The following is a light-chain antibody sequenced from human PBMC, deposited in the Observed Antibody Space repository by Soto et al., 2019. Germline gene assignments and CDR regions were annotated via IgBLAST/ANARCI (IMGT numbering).Light chain of an antibody. CDR2: DAS. CDR1: QSVSIY. CDR3: QQYYSYPLT. V-gene: IGKV3-11*01. Sequence: EIVLTQSPATLSLSPGERATLSCRASQSVSIYLAWYQQKPGQAPRLLIYDASNRATGIPARFSGSGSGTDFTLTISCLQSEDFATYYCQQYYSYPLTFGGGTKVDIK. J-gene: IGKJ4*01.